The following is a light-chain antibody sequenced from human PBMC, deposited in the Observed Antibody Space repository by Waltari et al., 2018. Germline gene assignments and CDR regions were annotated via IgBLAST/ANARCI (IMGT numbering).Light chain of an antibody. V-gene: IGKV3-11*01. CDR3: QQRSNWPPMYT. J-gene: IGKJ2*01. CDR2: DAS. CDR1: QSVSSY. Sequence: EIVLTQSPATLSLSPGDRATLSCRASQSVSSYLAWYQQKPGQAPRILIYDASNRATGNPARFSGSGSGTDFTLTISSLEPEDFAVYYCQQRSNWPPMYTFGQGTKLEIK.